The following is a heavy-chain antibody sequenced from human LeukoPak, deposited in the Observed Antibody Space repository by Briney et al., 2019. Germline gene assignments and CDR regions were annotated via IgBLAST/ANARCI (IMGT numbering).Heavy chain of an antibody. CDR1: GFTFSSYS. V-gene: IGHV3-21*01. CDR3: ARVRGVVVPAAMGVDYYYMDV. Sequence: PGGSLRLSCAASGFTFSSYSMNWVRQAPGKGLEWVSSISSSSSYIYYADSVKGRFTISRDNAKNSLYLQMNSLRAEDTAVYYCARVRGVVVPAAMGVDYYYMDVWGKGTTVTVSS. J-gene: IGHJ6*03. D-gene: IGHD2-2*01. CDR2: ISSSSSYI.